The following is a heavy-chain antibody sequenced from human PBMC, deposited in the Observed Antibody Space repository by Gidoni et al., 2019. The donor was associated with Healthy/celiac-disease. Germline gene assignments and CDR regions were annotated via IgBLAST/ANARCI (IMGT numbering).Heavy chain of an antibody. CDR3: ARDLGPRSHPYYFDY. J-gene: IGHJ4*02. CDR2: ISAYNGNT. D-gene: IGHD7-27*01. Sequence: QVQLVQSGAEVKKPGASVKVSCTASGYNFTSYGISWVRQAPGQGLEWMGWISAYNGNTNYAQKLQGRVTMTTDTSTSTAYMELRSLRSDDTAVYYCARDLGPRSHPYYFDYWGQGTLVTVSS. CDR1: GYNFTSYG. V-gene: IGHV1-18*01.